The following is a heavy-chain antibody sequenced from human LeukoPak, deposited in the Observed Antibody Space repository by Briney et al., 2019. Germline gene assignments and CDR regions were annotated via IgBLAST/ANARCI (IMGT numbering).Heavy chain of an antibody. CDR3: VRVQSGSYARYGMDV. Sequence: ASVKVSCKASGYTLTSYDINWVRQATGQGLEWMGWMNPNSGHTGYTQKFQGRVTMTRDTSIGTAYMELSSLRSEDTAVYYCVRVQSGSYARYGMDVWGQGTTVTVSS. CDR2: MNPNSGHT. V-gene: IGHV1-8*01. D-gene: IGHD1-26*01. J-gene: IGHJ6*02. CDR1: GYTLTSYD.